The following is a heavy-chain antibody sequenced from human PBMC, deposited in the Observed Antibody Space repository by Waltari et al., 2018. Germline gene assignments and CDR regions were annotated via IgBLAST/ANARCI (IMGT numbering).Heavy chain of an antibody. CDR1: GFTFTKAW. J-gene: IGHJ6*02. V-gene: IGHV3-15*01. CDR3: ATDYGDFLGV. Sequence: EVQLVESGGGLVKPGGSLRLPCVVSGFTFTKAWVSWGRQGPGTGRGWVGLNKSEGEGGTTDYATPLKGRISLSRDDSKNTGYLQMNTLTAEDTVVYFCATDYGDFLGVWGPGTTVTV. CDR2: NKSEGEGGTT. D-gene: IGHD3-10*01.